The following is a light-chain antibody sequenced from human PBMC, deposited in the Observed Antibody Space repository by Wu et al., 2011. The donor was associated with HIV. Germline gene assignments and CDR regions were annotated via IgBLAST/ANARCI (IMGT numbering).Light chain of an antibody. CDR2: GTS. CDR3: QQYGNSRWT. V-gene: IGKV3-20*01. CDR1: QSVYGSY. Sequence: EIVLTQSPGTLSLSPGERATLSCRASQSVYGSYVAWYQQKPGQAPRLLIYGTSSRATGIPDRFSGSRSGTVFTLTISRLEPEDSAVYYCQQYGNSRWTFGQGTKVEIK. J-gene: IGKJ1*01.